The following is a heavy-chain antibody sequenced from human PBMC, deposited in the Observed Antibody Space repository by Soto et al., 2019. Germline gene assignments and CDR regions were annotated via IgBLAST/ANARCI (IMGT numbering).Heavy chain of an antibody. V-gene: IGHV4-59*01. Sequence: SETLSLTCTVSGGSISSNYWTWIRQPPGKGLEWIGYVHYTGSTNYNPSLKSRVTISVDTSKNQFSLKLSSVTTADTALYYCARLPWADYGGIFDPWGQGTLVTVSS. CDR3: ARLPWADYGGIFDP. D-gene: IGHD4-17*01. CDR2: VHYTGST. J-gene: IGHJ5*02. CDR1: GGSISSNY.